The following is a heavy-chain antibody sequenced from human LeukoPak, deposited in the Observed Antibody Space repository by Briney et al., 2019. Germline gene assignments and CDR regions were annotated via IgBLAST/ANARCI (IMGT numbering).Heavy chain of an antibody. J-gene: IGHJ5*02. V-gene: IGHV4-39*01. CDR1: GGSISSSSYY. CDR2: IYYSGST. CDR3: ARAIGGSGWFDP. D-gene: IGHD3-16*01. Sequence: PSETLSLTCTVSGGSISSSSYYWGWIRQPPGKGLEWIGSIYYSGSTYYNPSLKSRVTISVDTSKNQFSLKLSSVTAADTAVYYCARAIGGSGWFDPWGQGTLVTVSS.